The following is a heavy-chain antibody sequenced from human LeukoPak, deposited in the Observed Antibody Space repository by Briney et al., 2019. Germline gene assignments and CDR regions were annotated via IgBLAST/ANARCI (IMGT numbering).Heavy chain of an antibody. J-gene: IGHJ2*01. V-gene: IGHV4-39*01. Sequence: PSETLSLTCTVSGGSISSSSYYWGWIRQPPGKGLEWIGSIYYSGSTYYNPSLKSRVTISVDTSKNQFSLRLSSVTAADTAVYYCARMIAAVGTEYFDLWGRGTLVTVSS. CDR2: IYYSGST. CDR3: ARMIAAVGTEYFDL. D-gene: IGHD6-13*01. CDR1: GGSISSSSYY.